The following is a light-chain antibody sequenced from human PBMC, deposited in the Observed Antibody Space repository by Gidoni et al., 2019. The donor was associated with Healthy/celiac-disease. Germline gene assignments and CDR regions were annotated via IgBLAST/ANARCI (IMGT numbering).Light chain of an antibody. CDR1: QSVSSN. V-gene: IGKV3-15*01. Sequence: IVMTQSPANLSVSPGERATLSCRASQSVSSNLAWYQQKPGQAPRLLISGASTRATGIPARVSGSGSGTEFTLTISSLQSEDFAVYYCQQYNNWPPAFCQGTKLEIK. CDR3: QQYNNWPPA. J-gene: IGKJ2*01. CDR2: GAS.